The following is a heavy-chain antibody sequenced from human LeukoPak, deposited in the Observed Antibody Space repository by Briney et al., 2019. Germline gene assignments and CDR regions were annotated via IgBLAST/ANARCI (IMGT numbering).Heavy chain of an antibody. CDR3: AKEAQSDYDILTGLDY. V-gene: IGHV3-23*01. D-gene: IGHD3-9*01. Sequence: GGSLRLSCAASGFTFSTYAMSWVRQAPGKGLEWVSAISGSGGSTYYADSVKGRFTISRDNSKNTLYLQMNSLRAEDTAVYYCAKEAQSDYDILTGLDYWGQGTLVTVSS. CDR1: GFTFSTYA. CDR2: ISGSGGST. J-gene: IGHJ4*02.